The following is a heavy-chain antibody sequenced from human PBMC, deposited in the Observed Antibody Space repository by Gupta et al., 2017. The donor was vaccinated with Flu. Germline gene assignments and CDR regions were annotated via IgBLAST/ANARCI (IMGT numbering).Heavy chain of an antibody. D-gene: IGHD5-18*01. CDR2: IIPIFGTA. J-gene: IGHJ4*02. CDR3: AGVDTAMDLDY. Sequence: TFSSYAISWVRQAPGQGLEWMGGIIPIFGTANYAQKFQGRVTITADESTSTAYMELSSLRSEDTAVYYCAGVDTAMDLDYWGQGTLVTVSS. CDR1: TFSSYA. V-gene: IGHV1-69*01.